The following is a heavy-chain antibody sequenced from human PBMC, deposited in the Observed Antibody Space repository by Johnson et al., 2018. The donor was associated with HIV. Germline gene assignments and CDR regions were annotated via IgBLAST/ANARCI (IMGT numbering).Heavy chain of an antibody. CDR3: ARDQDWVYYESTAFDI. D-gene: IGHD3-22*01. V-gene: IGHV3-30*04. CDR1: GITFSSYA. CDR2: ISYDGSNK. J-gene: IGHJ3*02. Sequence: QVQLVESGGGVVQPGRSLRLSCAASGITFSSYAMHWVRQAPGKGLEWVAVISYDGSNKYYADSVKGRFTISRVNSKNTLYLQMNSLSAEDTAVYYCARDQDWVYYESTAFDIWGQGTMVTGSS.